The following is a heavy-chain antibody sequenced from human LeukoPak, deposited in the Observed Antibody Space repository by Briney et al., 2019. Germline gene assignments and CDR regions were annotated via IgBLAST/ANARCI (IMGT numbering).Heavy chain of an antibody. V-gene: IGHV1-18*04. Sequence: ASVKVSCKASGYAFTSYAISWVRQAPGQGLEWVGWITPYRGNTKYAQNLQGRVTVTADTSTTTAYLELRSLTYDDTAVYYCARGVLEAMCYYGSGSEFYDFWGPGTLVTVSS. D-gene: IGHD3-10*01. CDR3: ARGVLEAMCYYGSGSEFYDF. CDR1: GYAFTSYA. J-gene: IGHJ4*02. CDR2: ITPYRGNT.